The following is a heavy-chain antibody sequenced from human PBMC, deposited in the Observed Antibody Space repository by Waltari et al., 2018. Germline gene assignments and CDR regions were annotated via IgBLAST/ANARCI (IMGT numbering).Heavy chain of an antibody. CDR2: IYYTGTT. Sequence: QVQLQESGPGLVKPSEALSLPCTVSGGSITSYYLSWFRQPPGKGLELIGYIYYTGTTNYSPSLKSRVTMSVDTSKDQFSLKVTSVTAADTAMYYCARHEGGGLNALWGQGTLVTVSS. D-gene: IGHD3-16*01. V-gene: IGHV4-59*08. J-gene: IGHJ4*02. CDR3: ARHEGGGLNAL. CDR1: GGSITSYY.